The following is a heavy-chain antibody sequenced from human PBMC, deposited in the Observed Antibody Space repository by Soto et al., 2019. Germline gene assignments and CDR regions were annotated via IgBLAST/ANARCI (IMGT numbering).Heavy chain of an antibody. CDR1: GFTFSSYG. CDR3: AKVIAARWSGMDV. CDR2: ISYDGSNK. D-gene: IGHD6-6*01. J-gene: IGHJ6*02. V-gene: IGHV3-30*18. Sequence: PGESLRLSCAASGFTFSSYGMHWVRQAPGKGLEWVAVISYDGSNKYYADSVKGRFTISRDNSKNTLYLQMNSLRAEDTAVYYCAKVIAARWSGMDVWGQGTTVTVSS.